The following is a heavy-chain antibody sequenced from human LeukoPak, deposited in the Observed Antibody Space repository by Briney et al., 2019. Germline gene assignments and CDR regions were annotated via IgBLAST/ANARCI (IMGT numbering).Heavy chain of an antibody. V-gene: IGHV3-48*01. CDR3: ARDPDILTGYYYHYYYMDV. CDR1: GFTFSSYS. J-gene: IGHJ6*03. Sequence: PGGSLRLSCAASGFTFSSYSMNWVRQAPGKGLEWVSYISSSSSTIYYADSVKGRFTISRDNAKNSLYLQMNSLRAEDTAVYYCARDPDILTGYYYHYYYMDVWGKGTTVTVSS. D-gene: IGHD3-9*01. CDR2: ISSSSSTI.